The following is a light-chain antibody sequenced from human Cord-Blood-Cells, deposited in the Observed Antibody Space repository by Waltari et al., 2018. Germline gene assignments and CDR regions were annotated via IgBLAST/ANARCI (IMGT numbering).Light chain of an antibody. CDR1: QSISSY. V-gene: IGKV1-39*01. CDR3: QQSYSTPPGLT. Sequence: DIQMPQSPSSLSASVGDRVTITCRASQSISSYLNWYQQKPGKAPKLLIYAASSLQSGVPSRFSGSGSGTDFTLTISSLQPEDFATYYCQQSYSTPPGLTFGGGTKVEIK. J-gene: IGKJ4*01. CDR2: AAS.